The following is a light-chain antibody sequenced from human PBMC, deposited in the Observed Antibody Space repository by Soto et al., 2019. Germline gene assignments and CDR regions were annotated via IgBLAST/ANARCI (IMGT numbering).Light chain of an antibody. J-gene: IGLJ3*02. CDR2: NNN. V-gene: IGLV1-44*01. Sequence: QPVLTQPPSASGTPGQRVTISCSGSSSNIGDNTVNWYQQLPGTAPKLLIYNNNQRPSGVPDRFSGSKSGTSASLAISGLQSEDEADYYCAAWDDSLNGPVFGGGTKVTVL. CDR3: AAWDDSLNGPV. CDR1: SSNIGDNT.